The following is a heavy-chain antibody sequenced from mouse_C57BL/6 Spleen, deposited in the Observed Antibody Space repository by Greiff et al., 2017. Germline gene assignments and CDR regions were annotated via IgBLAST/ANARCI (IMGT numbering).Heavy chain of an antibody. J-gene: IGHJ3*01. CDR2: ISSGGSYT. V-gene: IGHV5-6*01. D-gene: IGHD4-1*01. CDR1: GFTFSSYG. Sequence: EVHLVESGGDLVKPGGSLKLSCAASGFTFSSYGMSWVRQTPDKRLEWVATISSGGSYTYYPDSVKGRFTISRDNAKNTLYLQMSSLKSEDTAMYSCARHQGTGPSWFADWGQGTLVTVSA. CDR3: ARHQGTGPSWFAD.